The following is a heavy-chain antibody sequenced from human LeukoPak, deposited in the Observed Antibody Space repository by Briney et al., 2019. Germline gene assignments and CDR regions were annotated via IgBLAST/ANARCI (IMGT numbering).Heavy chain of an antibody. V-gene: IGHV3-9*01. J-gene: IGHJ5*02. D-gene: IGHD3-3*01. Sequence: GRSLRLSCAASGFTFDDYAMHWVRQAPGKGLEWVSGISWNSGSIGYADSVKGRFTIPRDNAKNSLYLQMNSLRAEDTALYYCAREVRYYDFWSGYYRPGWFDPWGQGTLVTVSS. CDR3: AREVRYYDFWSGYYRPGWFDP. CDR2: ISWNSGSI. CDR1: GFTFDDYA.